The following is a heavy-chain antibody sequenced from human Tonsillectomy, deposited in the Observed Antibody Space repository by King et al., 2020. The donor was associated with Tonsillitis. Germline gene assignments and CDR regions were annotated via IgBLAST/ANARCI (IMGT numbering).Heavy chain of an antibody. Sequence: VQLVESGGGLVQPGGSLRLSCVASGLTFSSHAMSWVRQAPGKGLEWVSLISGGGGSTFYADSVKGRFTISRDNSKNTLYLQMNSRRPEDTAVYFCAKAVGEFDTSGYPRRYYYYGMDVWGQGTTVTVSS. V-gene: IGHV3-23*04. D-gene: IGHD3-22*01. CDR3: AKAVGEFDTSGYPRRYYYYGMDV. CDR1: GLTFSSHA. CDR2: ISGGGGST. J-gene: IGHJ6*02.